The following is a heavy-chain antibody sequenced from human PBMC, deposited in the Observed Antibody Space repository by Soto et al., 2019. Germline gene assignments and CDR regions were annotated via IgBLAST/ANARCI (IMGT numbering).Heavy chain of an antibody. CDR1: GYPSTTYD. CDR2: MNPNRTTT. D-gene: IGHD2-2*01. J-gene: IGHJ5*02. CDR3: VRGGFLSHDHVIIAPATLGFDP. Sequence: QVQLMQSGAGVKKPGASGKASCKASGYPSTTYDTTWVRQAPGKGLEGRGWMNPNRTTTGYAGKFQGRVTMTRDTSISTAYMELSSLRYDDTAVYYCVRGGFLSHDHVIIAPATLGFDPWGQGTLVTVSS. V-gene: IGHV1-8*01.